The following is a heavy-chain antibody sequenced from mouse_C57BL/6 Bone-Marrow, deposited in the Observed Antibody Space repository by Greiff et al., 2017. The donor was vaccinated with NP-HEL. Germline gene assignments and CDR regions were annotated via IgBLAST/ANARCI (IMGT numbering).Heavy chain of an antibody. D-gene: IGHD1-1*01. CDR3: ASLIYYYGSSYLVDY. Sequence: QVQLQQSGPELVKPGASVKISCKASGYAFSSSWMNWVKQRPGKGLEWIGRIYPGDGDTNYNGKFKGKATLTADKSSSTAYMQLSSLTSEDSAVYFCASLIYYYGSSYLVDYWGQGTTLTVSS. V-gene: IGHV1-82*01. CDR2: IYPGDGDT. CDR1: GYAFSSSW. J-gene: IGHJ2*01.